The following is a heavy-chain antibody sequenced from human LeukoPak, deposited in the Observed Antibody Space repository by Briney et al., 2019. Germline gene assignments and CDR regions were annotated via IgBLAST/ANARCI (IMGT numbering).Heavy chain of an antibody. V-gene: IGHV4-59*08. J-gene: IGHJ3*02. CDR1: GGSISSYY. CDR3: ARHPSFHASDI. CDR2: IYYSGST. Sequence: SETLSLTCTVSGGSISSYYWSWIRQPPGKGLEWIGYIYYSGSTNYNPSLKSRVTISVDTSKNQFSLKLSSVTAADTAVYYCARHPSFHASDIWGQGTMVTVSS.